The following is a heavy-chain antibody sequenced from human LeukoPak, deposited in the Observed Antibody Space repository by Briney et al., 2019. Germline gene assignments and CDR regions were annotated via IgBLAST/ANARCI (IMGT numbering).Heavy chain of an antibody. V-gene: IGHV1-69*05. J-gene: IGHJ4*02. D-gene: IGHD1-26*01. Sequence: SVKVSCKASGGTFSSYAISWVRQAPGQGLEWMGGIIPIFGTANYAQKLQGRVTMTTDTSTSTAYMELRSLRSDDTAVYYCARDERTGRVGATIIFDYWGQGTLVTVSS. CDR3: ARDERTGRVGATIIFDY. CDR1: GGTFSSYA. CDR2: IIPIFGTA.